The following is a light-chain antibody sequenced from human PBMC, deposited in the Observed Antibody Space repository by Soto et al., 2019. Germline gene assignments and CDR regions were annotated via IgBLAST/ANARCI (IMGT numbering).Light chain of an antibody. Sequence: DVVMTQSPLSLPVTLGQPASISCRSSESLVYGDGNTYLNWFHQRPGQSPRRLIYRVSNRDSGVPDRFSGSGSGTDFTLKISRVEPDDVGIYYCLQGSHWPWTFGQGTKVEIK. J-gene: IGKJ1*01. CDR2: RVS. V-gene: IGKV2-30*01. CDR1: ESLVYGDGNTY. CDR3: LQGSHWPWT.